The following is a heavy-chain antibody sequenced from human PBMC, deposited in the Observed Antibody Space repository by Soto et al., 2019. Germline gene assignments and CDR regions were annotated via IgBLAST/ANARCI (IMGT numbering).Heavy chain of an antibody. D-gene: IGHD2-15*01. CDR2: FNNVGSI. CDR3: VRDDVYCGGGRCFGVPMDV. V-gene: IGHV3-66*01. J-gene: IGHJ6*03. CDR1: GFAVSSKY. Sequence: EVQLVESGGGVVQPGGSLRLSCAASGFAVSSKYMSWVRQPPGREPEWVALFNNVGSINYSESVKGRFTISRDSSKNTLDLKLNSLRAEDTAVYYCVRDDVYCGGGRCFGVPMDVWGKGTTVTVSS.